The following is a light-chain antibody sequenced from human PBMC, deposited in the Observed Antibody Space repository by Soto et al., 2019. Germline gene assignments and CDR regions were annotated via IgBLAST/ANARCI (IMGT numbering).Light chain of an antibody. CDR1: QYITNSQ. Sequence: EIVLTQSPGTLSLSPGERATLFCRATQYITNSQLAWYQQKPGQAPRLLIFGAFNRATGIPDRFSGSGSGTDFTLTITRLEPEEFAVYYCQQWASSPRTFGRGTTVEIK. J-gene: IGKJ1*01. CDR3: QQWASSPRT. CDR2: GAF. V-gene: IGKV3-20*01.